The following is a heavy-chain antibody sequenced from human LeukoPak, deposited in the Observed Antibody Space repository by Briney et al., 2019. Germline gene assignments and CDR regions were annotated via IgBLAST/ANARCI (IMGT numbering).Heavy chain of an antibody. Sequence: GESLKISCKGSGYSFTSYWIGWVRQMPGKGLEWMGIIYPGDSDTRYSPSFQGQVTISADKSISTAYLQWSSLKASDTAMYYCARRWAWGYYYDSSGYYQAREYSWFDPWGQGTLVTVSS. J-gene: IGHJ5*02. CDR2: IYPGDSDT. CDR1: GYSFTSYW. D-gene: IGHD3-22*01. CDR3: ARRWAWGYYYDSSGYYQAREYSWFDP. V-gene: IGHV5-51*01.